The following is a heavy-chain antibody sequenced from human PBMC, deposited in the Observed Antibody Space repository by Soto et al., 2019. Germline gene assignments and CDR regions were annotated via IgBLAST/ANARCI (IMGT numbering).Heavy chain of an antibody. J-gene: IGHJ4*02. CDR1: GFTFSSYW. CDR3: ARDQTGWLQCEL. D-gene: IGHD5-12*01. V-gene: IGHV3-74*01. CDR2: INSDGSST. Sequence: TVGSLRLSCAASGFTFSSYWMHCVRQAPGKGLVWVSRINSDGSSTSYADSVKGRFTISRDNAKNTLYLQMNSLRAEDTAVYYCARDQTGWLQCELWGQGTLVTVS.